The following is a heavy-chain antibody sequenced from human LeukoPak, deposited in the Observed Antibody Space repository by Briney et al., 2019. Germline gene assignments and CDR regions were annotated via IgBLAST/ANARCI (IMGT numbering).Heavy chain of an antibody. CDR1: GFTFSSYG. V-gene: IGHV3-33*01. Sequence: GGSLRLSCAASGFTFSSYGMHGVREAPGKGLEWGAVIWYVGSNKYYADSAKGRFTISRDNSKTTLYLQMNSLRAEDTAVYYCARDGGDCSSTSCYYYYYYGMYVWGQGTTVTVS. CDR2: IWYVGSNK. J-gene: IGHJ6*02. CDR3: ARDGGDCSSTSCYYYYYYGMYV. D-gene: IGHD2-2*01.